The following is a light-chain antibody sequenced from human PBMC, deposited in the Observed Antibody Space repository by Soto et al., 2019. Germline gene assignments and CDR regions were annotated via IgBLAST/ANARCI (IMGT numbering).Light chain of an antibody. CDR3: QQYATSPWT. CDR2: GAS. V-gene: IGKV3-20*01. CDR1: QTVSSTY. J-gene: IGKJ1*01. Sequence: EIVLTQSPGTLSLSPGERATLSCRASQTVSSTYLAWYQQKPGQAPRLLIYGASSRATAIPDRFSGSGSGTDFTLTISRLEPEDFSVYCCQQYATSPWTFGQGTKVEIK.